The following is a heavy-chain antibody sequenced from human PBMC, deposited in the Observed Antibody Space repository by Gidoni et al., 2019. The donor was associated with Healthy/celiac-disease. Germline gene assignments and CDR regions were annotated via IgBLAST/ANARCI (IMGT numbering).Heavy chain of an antibody. CDR2: IYYSGST. J-gene: IGHJ6*02. CDR3: ARHWGGCTNGVCYYYYYYGMDV. Sequence: QLQLQESGPGLLKPSATLSLTCTVSGGSLSSSSYHSGWIRQPPGKGLEWIGSIYYSGSTYYNPSLKSRVTISVDTSKNQFSLKLSSVTAADTAVYYCARHWGGCTNGVCYYYYYYGMDVWGQGTTVTVSS. CDR1: GGSLSSSSYH. V-gene: IGHV4-39*01. D-gene: IGHD2-8*01.